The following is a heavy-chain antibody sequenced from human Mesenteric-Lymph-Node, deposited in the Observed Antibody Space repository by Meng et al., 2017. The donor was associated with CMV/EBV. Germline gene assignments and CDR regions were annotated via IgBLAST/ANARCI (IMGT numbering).Heavy chain of an antibody. D-gene: IGHD6-19*01. V-gene: IGHV3-23*01. Sequence: GGSLRLSCAASGFTFSSYAMSWVRQAPGKGLEWVSGISGIGGSTNYAASVKGRFTISRDNSKNTLYLQMNSLSAEDTAVYYCAKDGGYSSGWYFFDYWGQGTLVTVSS. CDR2: ISGIGGST. CDR3: AKDGGYSSGWYFFDY. J-gene: IGHJ4*02. CDR1: GFTFSSYA.